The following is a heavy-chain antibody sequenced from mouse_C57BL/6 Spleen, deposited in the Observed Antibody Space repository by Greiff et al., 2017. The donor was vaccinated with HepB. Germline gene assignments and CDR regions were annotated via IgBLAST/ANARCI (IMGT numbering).Heavy chain of an antibody. D-gene: IGHD1-1*01. J-gene: IGHJ2*01. CDR2: IYPGDGDT. CDR1: GYAFSSSW. V-gene: IGHV1-82*01. CDR3: AREGYDYGSSYGDY. Sequence: VQLQQSGPELVKPGASVKISCKASGYAFSSSWMNWVKQRPGKGLEWIGRIYPGDGDTTYNGKFKGKATLTADKSSSTAYMQLSSLTSEDSAVYFCAREGYDYGSSYGDYWGQGTTLTVSA.